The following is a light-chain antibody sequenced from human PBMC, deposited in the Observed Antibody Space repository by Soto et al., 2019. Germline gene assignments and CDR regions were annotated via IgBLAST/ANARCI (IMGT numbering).Light chain of an antibody. J-gene: IGKJ1*01. CDR1: QSVSNNY. CDR2: GAS. CDR3: QQYGSSGT. V-gene: IGKV3-20*01. Sequence: EIVFTQSPCTLSLSPGERATLSCRASQSVSNNYLAWYQQKPGQAPRLLIYGASNRATGIPDRFSGSGSGTDFTLTISRLGPEDFAVYYCQQYGSSGTFGQGTKVDIK.